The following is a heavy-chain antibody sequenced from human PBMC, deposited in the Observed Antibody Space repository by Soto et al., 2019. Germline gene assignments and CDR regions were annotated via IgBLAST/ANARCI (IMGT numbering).Heavy chain of an antibody. CDR3: ARYNSYAIDY. D-gene: IGHD2-8*01. J-gene: IGHJ4*02. CDR2: IHYSGTT. CDR1: GTSISSYY. V-gene: IGHV4-59*01. Sequence: SETLSLTCTVSGTSISSYYWSWVRQPPGKGLEWIANIHYSGTTNYNPSLASRVTLSVDTSKNQFSLKMTSVTAADRAMYFCARYNSYAIDYWGRGTLVTVS.